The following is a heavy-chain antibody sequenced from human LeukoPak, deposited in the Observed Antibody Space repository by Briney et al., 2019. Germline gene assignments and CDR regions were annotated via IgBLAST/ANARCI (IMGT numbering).Heavy chain of an antibody. Sequence: GGSLRLSCAASGFTFSSYGMHWVRRAPGKGLECVAFIRYDGSNKYYADSVKGRFTISRDNSKNTLYLQMNSLRAEDTAVYYCAKDGVFTMVRGVPGYWGQGTLVTVSS. D-gene: IGHD3-10*01. CDR2: IRYDGSNK. CDR3: AKDGVFTMVRGVPGY. J-gene: IGHJ4*02. V-gene: IGHV3-30*02. CDR1: GFTFSSYG.